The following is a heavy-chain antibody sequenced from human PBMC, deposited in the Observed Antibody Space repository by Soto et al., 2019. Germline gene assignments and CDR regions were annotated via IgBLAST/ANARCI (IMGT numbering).Heavy chain of an antibody. CDR1: GYTFTNYG. J-gene: IGHJ6*02. CDR3: ARVKKDIVVVVAGTRFYYGMDV. CDR2: ISVYNGNT. D-gene: IGHD2-15*01. Sequence: ASVKVSCKASGYTFTNYGLSWVRQAPGQGLEWMGWISVYNGNTNYAQKVQGRVTMTTDTSTSTAYMELRSLRSDDTAVYYCARVKKDIVVVVAGTRFYYGMDVWGQGTTVTSP. V-gene: IGHV1-18*01.